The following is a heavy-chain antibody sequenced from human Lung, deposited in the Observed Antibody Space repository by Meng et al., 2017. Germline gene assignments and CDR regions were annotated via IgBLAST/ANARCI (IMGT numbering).Heavy chain of an antibody. J-gene: IGHJ4*02. CDR3: ARDEDISAAGKLFGDY. Sequence: QVGTAGAEGKKPGASVKVSCQPSGYNFPDYWLHWVRRAPGQGLEWMGRIDPKSGDTHYAQRFQGRVTMTGDTSISTAYMELSGLRSDDTAMYYCARDEDISAAGKLFGDYWGQGTLVTVSS. CDR1: GYNFPDYW. CDR2: IDPKSGDT. D-gene: IGHD6-13*01. V-gene: IGHV1-2*06.